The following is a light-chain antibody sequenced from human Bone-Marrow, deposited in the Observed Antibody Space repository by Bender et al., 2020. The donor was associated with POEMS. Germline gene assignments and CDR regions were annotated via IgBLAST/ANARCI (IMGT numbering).Light chain of an antibody. CDR1: SSDLGSYNL. CDR2: EDN. J-gene: IGLJ3*02. Sequence: QSALTQPASVSGSPGQSITISCTGTSSDLGSYNLVSWYQHHPGTAPELMIYEDNKRPSGVSNRFSGSKSGNTASLTISGLQAEDEADYYCAAWEDSLNGWVFGGGTKLTVL. V-gene: IGLV2-23*01. CDR3: AAWEDSLNGWV.